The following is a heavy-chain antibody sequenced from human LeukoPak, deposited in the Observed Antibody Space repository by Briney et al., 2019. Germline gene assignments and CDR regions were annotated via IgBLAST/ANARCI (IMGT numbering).Heavy chain of an antibody. CDR2: IYSGGST. CDR1: Y. V-gene: IGHV3-66*01. CDR3: ASGYSSAILNY. Sequence: YVSWVXXAPGKGLEWVSIIYSGGSTYYADSVKGRFTISRDNSKNTLYLQMNSLRAEDTAVYYCASGYSSAILNYWGQGTLVTVSS. J-gene: IGHJ4*02. D-gene: IGHD3-9*01.